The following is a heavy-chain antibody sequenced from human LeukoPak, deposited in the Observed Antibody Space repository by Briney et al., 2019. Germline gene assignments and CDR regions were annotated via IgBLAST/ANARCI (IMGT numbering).Heavy chain of an antibody. Sequence: GGSLRLSCAASGFNFRNYWMHWVRQVPGKGLVWVARIDSDDTDTYADSVKGRFTISRDNAINMVYLQMNSLKADDRDLYSCTKNAGHCHSSTCWKPSACWGQGALVTVSS. D-gene: IGHD2/OR15-2a*01. CDR1: GFNFRNYW. J-gene: IGHJ4*02. V-gene: IGHV3-74*01. CDR2: IDSDDTDT. CDR3: TKNAGHCHSSTCWKPSAC.